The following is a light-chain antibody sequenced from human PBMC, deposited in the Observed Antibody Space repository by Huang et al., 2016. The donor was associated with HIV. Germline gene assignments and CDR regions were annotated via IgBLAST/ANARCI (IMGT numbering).Light chain of an antibody. V-gene: IGKV1-39*01. CDR2: NAS. CDR1: QNITKS. Sequence: DIQMTQSPPSLSASVGDRVTFTCRANQNITKSLNWYQQKPGKAPKLLIYNASTLESGGPSRFSGGGSGSRFTLNITNLQPEDFATYYCQQSFSVPRTFG. CDR3: QQSFSVPRT. J-gene: IGKJ1*01.